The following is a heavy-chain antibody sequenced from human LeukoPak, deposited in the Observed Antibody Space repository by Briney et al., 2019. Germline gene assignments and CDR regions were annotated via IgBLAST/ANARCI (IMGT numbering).Heavy chain of an antibody. J-gene: IGHJ6*03. CDR3: ARGGPPGYYYDYYMDV. Sequence: GSLRLSCAASGFTFSSYEMNWVRQTPGKGLEWIGYIYYSGSTNFNPSLKSRVTISVDTSKNQFSLKMSSVTAADTAVYFCARGGPPGYYYDYYMDVWGKGTTVTISS. CDR2: IYYSGST. CDR1: GFTFSSYE. V-gene: IGHV4-59*01.